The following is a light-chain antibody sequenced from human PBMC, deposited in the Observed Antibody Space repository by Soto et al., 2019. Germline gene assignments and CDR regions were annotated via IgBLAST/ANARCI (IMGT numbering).Light chain of an antibody. CDR2: EVS. Sequence: QSVLTQPAFVSGSPGQSITISCTGTSSDVGGYNYVSWYQQHPGKAPKLMISEVSHRPSGVSTRFSGSKSGNTASLTISGLQAEDEADYYCSSYTTSGTYVFGAGTKVTVL. V-gene: IGLV2-14*01. J-gene: IGLJ1*01. CDR1: SSDVGGYNY. CDR3: SSYTTSGTYV.